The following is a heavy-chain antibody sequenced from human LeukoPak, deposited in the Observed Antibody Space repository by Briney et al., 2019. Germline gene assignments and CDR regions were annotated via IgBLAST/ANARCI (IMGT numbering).Heavy chain of an antibody. CDR2: IYNSGNT. J-gene: IGHJ5*02. CDR3: ARESGSYLWRSWLNP. D-gene: IGHD3-16*01. V-gene: IGHV4-59*01. Sequence: SETLSLTCAVYGGSINSYYWTWIRQPPGKGLEWIGNIYNSGNTNYNPSLKSRVTISVDTSKNQFSLKLNSVTAADTAVYYCARESGSYLWRSWLNPWGQGTQVTVSS. CDR1: GGSINSYY.